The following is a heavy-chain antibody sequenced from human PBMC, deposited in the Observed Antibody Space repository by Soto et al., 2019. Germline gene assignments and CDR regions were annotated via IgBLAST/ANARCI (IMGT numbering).Heavy chain of an antibody. CDR3: AIAVTTVTTYDY. V-gene: IGHV4-59*12. CDR2: IYYSGST. J-gene: IGHJ4*02. CDR1: GGSISSYY. Sequence: PSETLSLTCTVSGGSISSYYWSWIRQPPGKGLEWIGYIYYSGSTNYNPSLKSRVTISVDTSKNQFSLKLSSVTAADTAVYYCAIAVTTVTTYDYWGQGTLVTVSS. D-gene: IGHD4-17*01.